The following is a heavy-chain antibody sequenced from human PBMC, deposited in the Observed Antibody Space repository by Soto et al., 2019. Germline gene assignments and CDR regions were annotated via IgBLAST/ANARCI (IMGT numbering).Heavy chain of an antibody. J-gene: IGHJ6*02. CDR2: ISSSSSTI. Sequence: EVQLVESGGGLVQPGGSLRLSCAASGFTVSCYSMNWVRQAPGKGLEWVSYISSSSSTIYYADSVKGRFTISRDNAKNSLYLQMNSLRDEDTAVYYCARDRYTIWGTTNYYYYGMDVWGQGTTVTVSS. CDR3: ARDRYTIWGTTNYYYYGMDV. D-gene: IGHD3-9*01. V-gene: IGHV3-48*02. CDR1: GFTVSCYS.